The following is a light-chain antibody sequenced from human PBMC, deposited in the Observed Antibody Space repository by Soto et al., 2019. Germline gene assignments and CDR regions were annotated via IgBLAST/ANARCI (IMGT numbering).Light chain of an antibody. J-gene: IGKJ5*01. CDR2: GAS. V-gene: IGKV3-20*01. CDR3: QQYGSSLIT. Sequence: EIALTQAPGTLSLSPGERATLSCRASSSVSSNSLAWYHQKPGQPPRLLMYGASSRATGIPDRFSGSGSGTDFTLTITRLEPEDFAVYYCQQYGSSLITFGQGTRLEI. CDR1: SSVSSNS.